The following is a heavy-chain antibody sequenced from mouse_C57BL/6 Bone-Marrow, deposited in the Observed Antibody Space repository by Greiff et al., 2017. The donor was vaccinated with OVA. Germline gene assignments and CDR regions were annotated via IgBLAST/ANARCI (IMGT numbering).Heavy chain of an antibody. CDR2: IRLKSDNYAT. D-gene: IGHD1-1*01. J-gene: IGHJ3*01. CDR3: TGRYGFAY. V-gene: IGHV6-3*01. Sequence: EVQGVESGGGLVQPGGSMKLSCVASGFTFSNYWMNWVRQSPEKGLEWVAQIRLKSDNYATHYAESVKGRFTISRDDSKSSVYLQMNNLRAEDTGIYYCTGRYGFAYWGQGTLVTVSA. CDR1: GFTFSNYW.